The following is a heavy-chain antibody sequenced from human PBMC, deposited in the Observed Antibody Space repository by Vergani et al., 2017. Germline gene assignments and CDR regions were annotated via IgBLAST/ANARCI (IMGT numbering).Heavy chain of an antibody. Sequence: QVQLQQWGAGLLKPSETLSLTCAVYGGSFSGYYWSWIRQPPGKGLEWNGEIKHSGSTNYNPSLNSRVTISVHTSKNQYTLKLSSVTATDTAVYYCAGGGATXSGFGEPHYYYMDVWGKGTTVTVSS. J-gene: IGHJ6*03. D-gene: IGHD3-10*01. CDR2: IKHSGST. CDR1: GGSFSGYY. V-gene: IGHV4-34*01. CDR3: AGGGATXSGFGEPHYYYMDV.